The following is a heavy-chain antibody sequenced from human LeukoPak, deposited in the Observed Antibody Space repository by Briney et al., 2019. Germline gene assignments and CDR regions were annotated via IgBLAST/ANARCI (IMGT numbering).Heavy chain of an antibody. J-gene: IGHJ4*02. CDR3: ARSSGYSSGWLKHYFDY. CDR2: IYTSGST. Sequence: PSETLSLTCTVSGGSISSYYWSWIRQPPGKGLEWIGYIYTSGSTNYNPSLKSRVTISVDTSKNQFSLKPSSVTAADTAVYYCARSSGYSSGWLKHYFDYWGQGTLVTVSS. V-gene: IGHV4-4*09. D-gene: IGHD6-19*01. CDR1: GGSISSYY.